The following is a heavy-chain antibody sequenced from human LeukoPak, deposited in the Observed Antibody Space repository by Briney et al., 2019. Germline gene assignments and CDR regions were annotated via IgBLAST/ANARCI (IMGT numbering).Heavy chain of an antibody. D-gene: IGHD2/OR15-2a*01. V-gene: IGHV3-48*02. Sequence: GGSLRLSCAASGFTFSTYTMNWIRQAPGKGLEWVSYILGTTNIKYADSVRGRFTISRDNAKNSLYLQMNSLRDEDTAVYYCARDFSYAFDIWGQGTMVTVSS. CDR2: ILGTTNI. CDR1: GFTFSTYT. CDR3: ARDFSYAFDI. J-gene: IGHJ3*02.